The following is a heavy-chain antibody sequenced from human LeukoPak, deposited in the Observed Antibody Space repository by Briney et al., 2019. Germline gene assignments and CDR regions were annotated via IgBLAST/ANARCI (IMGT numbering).Heavy chain of an antibody. CDR3: ARGQQQLRRRNSLDP. V-gene: IGHV1-8*03. CDR1: GYTFTSYD. J-gene: IGHJ5*02. D-gene: IGHD6-13*01. Sequence: ASVKVSCKASGYTFTSYDINWVRQATGQGLEWMGWMNPNSGNTGYAQKFQGRVTITRNTSISTAYMELSSLRSEDTAVYYCARGQQQLRRRNSLDPWGPGTLVTVSS. CDR2: MNPNSGNT.